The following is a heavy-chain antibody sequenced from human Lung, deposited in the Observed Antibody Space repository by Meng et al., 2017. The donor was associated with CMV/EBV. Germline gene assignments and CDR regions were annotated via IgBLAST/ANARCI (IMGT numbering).Heavy chain of an antibody. CDR1: GGSISSSSYY. D-gene: IGHD6-13*01. Sequence: GSLRLXXTVSGGSISSSSYYWGWIRQPPGKGLEWIGSIYYSGSTYYNPSLKSRVTISVDTSKNQFSLKLSSVTAADTAVYYCARQTDTEGIAAAPDVWGQGTTVXVSS. V-gene: IGHV4-39*01. CDR2: IYYSGST. CDR3: ARQTDTEGIAAAPDV. J-gene: IGHJ6*02.